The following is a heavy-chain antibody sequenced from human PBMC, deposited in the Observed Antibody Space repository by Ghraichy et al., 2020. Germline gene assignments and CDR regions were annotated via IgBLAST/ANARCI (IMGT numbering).Heavy chain of an antibody. D-gene: IGHD3-10*01. CDR1: GGSISSYY. CDR3: ARRRFGGVRYFDL. Sequence: SETLSLTCTVSGGSISSYYWSWIRQPPGKGLEWIGYIYYSGSTNYNPSLKSRVTISVDTSKNQFSLKLSSVTAADTAVYYCARRRFGGVRYFDLWGRGTLVTVSS. CDR2: IYYSGST. V-gene: IGHV4-59*08. J-gene: IGHJ2*01.